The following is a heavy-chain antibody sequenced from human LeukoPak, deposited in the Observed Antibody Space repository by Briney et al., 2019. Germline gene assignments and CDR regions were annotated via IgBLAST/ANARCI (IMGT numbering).Heavy chain of an antibody. CDR1: GGSFSGYC. CDR2: INHSGST. Sequence: PSETLSLTCAVYGGSFSGYCWSWIRQSPGKGQEWIGEINHSGSTNYNPSLKSRVTISVDTSKNQFSPKLSSVTAPDTAVYYCARGEYYDYVWGSYRSVDYWGQGTLVTVSS. V-gene: IGHV4-34*01. CDR3: ARGEYYDYVWGSYRSVDY. J-gene: IGHJ4*02. D-gene: IGHD3-16*02.